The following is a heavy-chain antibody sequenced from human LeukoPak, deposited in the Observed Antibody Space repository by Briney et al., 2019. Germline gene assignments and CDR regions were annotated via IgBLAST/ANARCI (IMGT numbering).Heavy chain of an antibody. CDR2: IYSGGST. V-gene: IGHV3-53*01. Sequence: GGSLRLSCAASGFTVSSNYMSWVRQAPGKGLEWVSVIYSGGSTYYADSVKGRFTISRDNSKNTLYLQMNSLRAEDTAVYYCARPSGSFGYYGMDVWGQGTTVTVSS. D-gene: IGHD1-26*01. CDR3: ARPSGSFGYYGMDV. CDR1: GFTVSSNY. J-gene: IGHJ6*02.